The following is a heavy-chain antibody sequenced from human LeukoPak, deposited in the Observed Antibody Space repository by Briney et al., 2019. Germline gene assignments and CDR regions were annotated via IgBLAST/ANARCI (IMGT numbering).Heavy chain of an antibody. V-gene: IGHV3-74*01. J-gene: IGHJ4*02. CDR2: INSDGRAS. D-gene: IGHD3-3*01. CDR1: GFTFSSYW. Sequence: PGGSLRLSCAASGFTFSSYWMHWVRQAPGKGLVWVSRINSDGRASSYADSVKGRFTISRDNAKNSLYLQMNSLRAEDTAVYYCARDDFWSGYSVYFDYWGQGTLVTVSS. CDR3: ARDDFWSGYSVYFDY.